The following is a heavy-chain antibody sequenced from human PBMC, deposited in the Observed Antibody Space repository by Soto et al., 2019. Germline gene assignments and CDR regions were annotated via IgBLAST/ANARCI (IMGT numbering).Heavy chain of an antibody. J-gene: IGHJ6*03. CDR3: ARVYNLRVATGGTATQPYYYYYMDV. CDR1: GYTFTSYA. D-gene: IGHD5-12*01. CDR2: INAGNGNT. Sequence: QVQLVQSGAEVKKPGASVKVSCKASGYTFTSYAMHWVRQAPGQRLEWMGWINAGNGNTKYSQKFQGRVTITRDTSASTADMELSSLRSEDTAVYYCARVYNLRVATGGTATQPYYYYYMDVWGKGTTVTVSS. V-gene: IGHV1-3*01.